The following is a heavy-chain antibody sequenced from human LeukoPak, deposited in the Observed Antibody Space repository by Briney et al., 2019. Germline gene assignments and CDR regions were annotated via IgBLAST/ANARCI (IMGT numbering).Heavy chain of an antibody. J-gene: IGHJ3*02. CDR2: IFSGGST. V-gene: IGHV3-53*01. Sequence: GGSLRLSCAASGFTVSSNYMTWVRQAPVKGLEWVSLIFSGGSTYYADSVKGRFTISRDNSKNTLYLEMNSLRAEDTAVYYCARGYCGGDCYSDTAFDIWGQGTMVTVSS. CDR3: ARGYCGGDCYSDTAFDI. D-gene: IGHD2-21*02. CDR1: GFTVSSNY.